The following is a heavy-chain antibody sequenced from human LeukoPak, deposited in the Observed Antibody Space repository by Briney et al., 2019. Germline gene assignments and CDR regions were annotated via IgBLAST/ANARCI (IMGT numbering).Heavy chain of an antibody. Sequence: PGGSLRLSCAASGFTFSSYSMNWVRQAPGKGLEWVSSISSSSSYIYYADSVKGRFTISRDNAKNSLYLQMNSLRAEDTAVYYCARGSSSGQTDFDYWGQGTLVTVSS. J-gene: IGHJ4*02. CDR3: ARGSSSGQTDFDY. D-gene: IGHD6-19*01. CDR2: ISSSSSYI. V-gene: IGHV3-21*01. CDR1: GFTFSSYS.